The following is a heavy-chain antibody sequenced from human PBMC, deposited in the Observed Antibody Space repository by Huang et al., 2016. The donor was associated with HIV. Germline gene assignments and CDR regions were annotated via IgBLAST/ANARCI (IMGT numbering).Heavy chain of an antibody. CDR2: IYYSGNT. CDR3: ARLLVYSINWFDP. V-gene: IGHV4-39*01. CDR1: GASISSSTYY. J-gene: IGHJ5*02. Sequence: QLQLQESGPGLVKPSETLSLTCTVSGASISSSTYYWGWIRQPPGKGLEWIGSIYYSGNTYYNPSLKSRVTMSADTSKNQFSLRLTSVTAADTAVYYCARLLVYSINWFDPWGQGTLVTVSS. D-gene: IGHD4-4*01.